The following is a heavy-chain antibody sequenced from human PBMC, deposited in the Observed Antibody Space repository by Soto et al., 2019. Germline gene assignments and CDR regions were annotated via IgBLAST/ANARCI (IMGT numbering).Heavy chain of an antibody. V-gene: IGHV1-69*01. D-gene: IGHD3-3*01. Sequence: QVQLVQSGTEVKKPGSSAKVSCKASGGTFSNYVISWVRQAPGQGLEWMGGIIPLFGTTDYAKKFQGRIAITADESTTTVYMDLSSLRFEDTAVYFCEIDVGSVEGSVVWGQGTTVIVSS. CDR2: IIPLFGTT. CDR1: GGTFSNYV. J-gene: IGHJ6*02. CDR3: EIDVGSVEGSVV.